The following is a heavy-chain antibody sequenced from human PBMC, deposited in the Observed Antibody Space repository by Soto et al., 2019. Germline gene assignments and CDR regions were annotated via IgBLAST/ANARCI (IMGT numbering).Heavy chain of an antibody. CDR1: GFSFTSYW. CDR3: AGALGSRAPGY. Sequence: GESLKISCKGSGFSFTSYWIGWVRQMPGKGLEWMGVIYPIDSDTRYNPSFQGQVTFSADKSISTAYLQWSSLKASDTAMYFCAGALGSRAPGYWGQGTLVTVSS. J-gene: IGHJ4*02. D-gene: IGHD2-15*01. V-gene: IGHV5-51*01. CDR2: IYPIDSDT.